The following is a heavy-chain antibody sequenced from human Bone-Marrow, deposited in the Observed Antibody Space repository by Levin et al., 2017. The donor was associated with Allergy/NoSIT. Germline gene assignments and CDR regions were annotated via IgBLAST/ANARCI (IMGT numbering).Heavy chain of an antibody. CDR2: ISAYNGNT. Sequence: GESLKISCKASGYTFTSYGISWVRQAPGQGLEWMGWISAYNGNTNYAQKLQGRVTMTTDTSTSTAYMELRSLRSDDTAVYYCAREEAATQQKSPGMDVWGQGTTVTVSS. D-gene: IGHD6-13*01. J-gene: IGHJ6*02. CDR3: AREEAATQQKSPGMDV. V-gene: IGHV1-18*01. CDR1: GYTFTSYG.